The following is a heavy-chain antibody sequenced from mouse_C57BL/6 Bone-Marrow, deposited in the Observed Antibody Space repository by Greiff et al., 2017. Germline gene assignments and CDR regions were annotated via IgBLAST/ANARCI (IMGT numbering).Heavy chain of an antibody. D-gene: IGHD1-1*01. CDR1: GYTFTSYG. J-gene: IGHJ2*01. CDR2: IYPRSGTN. Sequence: QVQLQQSGAELARPGASVKLSCKASGYTFTSYGISWVKQRTGQGLEWIGEIYPRSGTNYYNEKFKGKATLTADKSSSTAYMELRSLTSEDAAVYFCARIPRGDYGSSQYYFDYWGQGTTLTVSS. V-gene: IGHV1-81*01. CDR3: ARIPRGDYGSSQYYFDY.